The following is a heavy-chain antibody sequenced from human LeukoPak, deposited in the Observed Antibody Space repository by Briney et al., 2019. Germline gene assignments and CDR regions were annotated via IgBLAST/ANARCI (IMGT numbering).Heavy chain of an antibody. D-gene: IGHD2-15*01. CDR1: GGSFSGYY. CDR3: CSYGLGAFDI. CDR2: INHSGST. Sequence: SETLSLTCAVYGGSFSGYYWSWIRQPPGKGLEWIGEINHSGSTNYNPSLKSRVTISVDTSKNQFSLKLSSVTAADTAVYYCCSYGLGAFDIWGQGTMVTVSS. V-gene: IGHV4-34*01. J-gene: IGHJ3*02.